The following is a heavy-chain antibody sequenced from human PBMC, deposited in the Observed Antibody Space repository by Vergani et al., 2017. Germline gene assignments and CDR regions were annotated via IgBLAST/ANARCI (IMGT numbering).Heavy chain of an antibody. V-gene: IGHV4-59*01. CDR1: GGSISSYY. J-gene: IGHJ6*02. Sequence: QVQLQESGPGLVKPSETLSLTCTVSGGSISSYYWSWIRQPPGKGLEWIGYIYYSGSTNYNPSLKSRVTISVDTSKHQFSLKLSSVTAADTAVYYCARDKSSSWSGYYYYYGMDVWGQGTTVTVSS. CDR3: ARDKSSSWSGYYYYYGMDV. CDR2: IYYSGST. D-gene: IGHD6-13*01.